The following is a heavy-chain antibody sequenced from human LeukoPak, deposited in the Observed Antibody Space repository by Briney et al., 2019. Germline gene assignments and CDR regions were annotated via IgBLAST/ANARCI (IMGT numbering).Heavy chain of an antibody. Sequence: GGSLRLSCAASGFTFSSYSMTWVRQAPGKGLEWVSSITSGGDDIYYSDSVKGRFTISRDNAKNSLFLQMNNLRAEDTAVYYCATKQWLNSWGQGTRVIVSS. D-gene: IGHD6-19*01. V-gene: IGHV3-21*01. CDR2: ITSGGDDI. CDR3: ATKQWLNS. J-gene: IGHJ4*02. CDR1: GFTFSSYS.